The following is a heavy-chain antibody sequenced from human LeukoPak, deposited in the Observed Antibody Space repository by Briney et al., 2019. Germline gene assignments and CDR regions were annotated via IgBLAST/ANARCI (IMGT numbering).Heavy chain of an antibody. Sequence: GGSLRLSCAASGFTFSSYAMSWVRQAPGKGLEWVSAISGSGGSTYYADSVKGRFTISRDNSKNTLYLQMNSLRAEDTAVYYCAKELHYYGSGSYPDAFDIWGQGTMVTVSS. J-gene: IGHJ3*02. CDR2: ISGSGGST. CDR1: GFTFSSYA. D-gene: IGHD3-10*01. CDR3: AKELHYYGSGSYPDAFDI. V-gene: IGHV3-23*01.